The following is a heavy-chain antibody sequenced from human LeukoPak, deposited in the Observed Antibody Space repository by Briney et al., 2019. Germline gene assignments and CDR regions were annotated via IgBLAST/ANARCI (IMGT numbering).Heavy chain of an antibody. V-gene: IGHV4-59*01. Sequence: SETLSLTCTVSGGSISSYYWSWIRQPPGKGLEWIGYIYYSGSTNYNPSLKSRVTISVDTSKNQFSLKLSSVTAADTAVYYCARDTLPWFGKLRSESWFDPWGQGTLVTVSS. CDR2: IYYSGST. D-gene: IGHD3-10*01. CDR1: GGSISSYY. J-gene: IGHJ5*02. CDR3: ARDTLPWFGKLRSESWFDP.